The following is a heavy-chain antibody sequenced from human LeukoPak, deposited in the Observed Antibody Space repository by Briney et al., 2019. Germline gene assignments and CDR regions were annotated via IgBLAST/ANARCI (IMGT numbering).Heavy chain of an antibody. Sequence: PGGSLRLSCASSGFTFSSYAMSWVRQAPGKGLEWVSTISGSGSSTYYADSVKGRFTISRDNSKNTLYLQMNSLRAEDTAVYYCAKGGSENTALAHRGDDYWGQGTLVTVSS. CDR2: ISGSGSST. CDR1: GFTFSSYA. D-gene: IGHD5-18*01. J-gene: IGHJ4*02. V-gene: IGHV3-23*01. CDR3: AKGGSENTALAHRGDDY.